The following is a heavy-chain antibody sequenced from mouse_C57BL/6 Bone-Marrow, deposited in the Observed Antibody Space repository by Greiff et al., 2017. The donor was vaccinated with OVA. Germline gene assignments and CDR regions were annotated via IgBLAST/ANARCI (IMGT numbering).Heavy chain of an antibody. V-gene: IGHV1-42*01. CDR2: INPSTGGT. CDR3: ARSGSSGYVGY. D-gene: IGHD3-2*02. CDR1: GYSFTGYY. Sequence: EVQLQQSGPELVKPGASVKISCKASGYSFTGYYMNWVKQSPEKSLEWIGEINPSTGGTTYNQKFKAKATLTVDKSSSTAYMQLKSLTSEDSAVYYCARSGSSGYVGYWGQGTTLTVSS. J-gene: IGHJ2*01.